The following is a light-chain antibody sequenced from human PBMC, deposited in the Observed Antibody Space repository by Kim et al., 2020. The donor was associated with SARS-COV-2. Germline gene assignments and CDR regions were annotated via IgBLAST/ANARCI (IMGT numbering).Light chain of an antibody. CDR2: RNN. J-gene: IGLJ2*01. CDR3: GAWDDGLGGVV. V-gene: IGLV1-47*01. Sequence: GRGVSMAGSGSSSNVGGNYVDCCQDQQGTGPRLVVYRNNERPAGVRDRWSASRSGTGTSLAIGGLRSEDVADYYCGAWDDGLGGVVCGGGTQRTVL. CDR1: SSNVGGNY.